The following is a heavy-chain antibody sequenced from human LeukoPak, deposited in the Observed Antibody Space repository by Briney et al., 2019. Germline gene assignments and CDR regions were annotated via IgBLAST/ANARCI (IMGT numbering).Heavy chain of an antibody. Sequence: GGSLSLSRAASGFTLSRYAMSRVRQAPGQELKWVSAISGSGGSTYYADSVEGRFTISKDNAKNSLYLQMNSLRAEDTAVYYCARDPRGITVLADYFDYWGQGTLVTVSS. V-gene: IGHV3-23*01. CDR3: ARDPRGITVLADYFDY. CDR1: GFTLSRYA. J-gene: IGHJ4*02. CDR2: ISGSGGST. D-gene: IGHD6-19*01.